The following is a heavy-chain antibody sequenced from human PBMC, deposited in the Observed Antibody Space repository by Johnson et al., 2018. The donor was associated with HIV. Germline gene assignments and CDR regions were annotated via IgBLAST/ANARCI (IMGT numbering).Heavy chain of an antibody. Sequence: VQLVESGGDLVQPGGSLRLSCAASGFTVSSNYMSWVRQAPGNGLAWVSVIYSGGITYYADSVKGSFTISRDNSKNTLYLQMNSLRAEDTAVYYCASVPMIVVLDGAFDIWGQGTMVTVSS. D-gene: IGHD3-22*01. CDR1: GFTVSSNY. J-gene: IGHJ3*02. CDR2: IYSGGIT. CDR3: ASVPMIVVLDGAFDI. V-gene: IGHV3-66*01.